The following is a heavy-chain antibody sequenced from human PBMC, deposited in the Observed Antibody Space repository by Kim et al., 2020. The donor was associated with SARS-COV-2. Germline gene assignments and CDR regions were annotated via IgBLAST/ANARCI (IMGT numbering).Heavy chain of an antibody. J-gene: IGHJ4*02. V-gene: IGHV4-39*01. D-gene: IGHD6-19*01. Sequence: YNPSLTGRVTISVDTSKNQFSLKLSSVTAADTAVYYCARRGVAVAGDLDYWGQGTLVTVSS. CDR3: ARRGVAVAGDLDY.